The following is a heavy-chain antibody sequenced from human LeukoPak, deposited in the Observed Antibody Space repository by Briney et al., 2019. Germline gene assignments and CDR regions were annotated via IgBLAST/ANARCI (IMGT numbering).Heavy chain of an antibody. Sequence: GDSVKVSCKASGYTFTGYYMHWVRQAPGQGLEWMGWINPNSGGTNYAQKFQGRVTMTRDTSISTAYMELSRLRSDDTAVYYCARAALDLWSGYPTHGDYFDYWGQGTLVTVSS. CDR2: INPNSGGT. D-gene: IGHD3-3*01. CDR1: GYTFTGYY. J-gene: IGHJ4*02. CDR3: ARAALDLWSGYPTHGDYFDY. V-gene: IGHV1-2*02.